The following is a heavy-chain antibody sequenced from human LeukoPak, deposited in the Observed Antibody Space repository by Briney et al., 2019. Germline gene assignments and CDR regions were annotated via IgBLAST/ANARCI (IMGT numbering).Heavy chain of an antibody. CDR3: ASYDIWTGWEVYFNY. V-gene: IGHV3-74*01. CDR1: GFTFSSYW. Sequence: GGSLRLSCAASGFTFSSYWMHWVRQAPGKGLVWVSRINSDGSSTSYADSVKGRFTISRDNAKNTLYLQMNSLRAEDTAVYYCASYDIWTGWEVYFNYWVQGTLVTVSS. D-gene: IGHD3-9*01. J-gene: IGHJ4*02. CDR2: INSDGSST.